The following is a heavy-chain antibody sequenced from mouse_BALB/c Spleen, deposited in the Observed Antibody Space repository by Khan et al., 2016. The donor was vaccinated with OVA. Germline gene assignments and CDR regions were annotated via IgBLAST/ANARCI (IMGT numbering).Heavy chain of an antibody. Sequence: QVRLQQSGAELVRPGTSVKMSCKAAGYTFTNYWIGWIKQRPGHGPEWMGEIYPGGGYTKYNVKFKGKASLTSDTSSSTVYMQLSNVTSEDSAIYYCAKGGYGGSDVWGAGTTVTVSS. D-gene: IGHD1-2*01. V-gene: IGHV1-63*02. J-gene: IGHJ1*01. CDR3: AKGGYGGSDV. CDR1: GYTFTNYW. CDR2: IYPGGGYT.